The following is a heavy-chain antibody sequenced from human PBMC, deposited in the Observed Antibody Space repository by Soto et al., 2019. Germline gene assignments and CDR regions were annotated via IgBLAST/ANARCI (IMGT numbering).Heavy chain of an antibody. V-gene: IGHV4-34*01. CDR3: ASSYYSNYPPFFDY. CDR2: INHSGST. J-gene: IGHJ4*02. D-gene: IGHD4-4*01. Sequence: SETLSLTCAVYGGSFSGYYWSWIRQPPGKGLEWIGEINHSGSTYYNPSLKSRVTISVDTSKNQFSLKLSSVTAADTAVYYCASSYYSNYPPFFDYWGQGTLVTVSS. CDR1: GGSFSGYY.